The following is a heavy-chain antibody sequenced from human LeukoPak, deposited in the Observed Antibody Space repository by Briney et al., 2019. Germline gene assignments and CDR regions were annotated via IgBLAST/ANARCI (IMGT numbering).Heavy chain of an antibody. CDR1: GGFFNSYY. CDR3: GRQGYTASYYFVDY. D-gene: IGHD3-10*01. CDR2: IYTTGTT. J-gene: IGHJ4*02. Sequence: SETLSLTCSVSGGFFNSYYWGWVRQPAGKGLEWIGRIYTTGTTNYSPSLKSRLSMSLDTSKSQFSLTLTSVTAADTAVYYCGRQGYTASYYFVDYWSAGTLVTVSS. V-gene: IGHV4-4*07.